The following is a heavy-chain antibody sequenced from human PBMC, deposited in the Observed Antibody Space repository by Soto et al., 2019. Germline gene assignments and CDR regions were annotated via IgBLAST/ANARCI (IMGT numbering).Heavy chain of an antibody. CDR3: ARDPAIYSGKFDYGLDV. CDR1: GFTFSSYE. J-gene: IGHJ6*02. CDR2: IGTSGKTI. V-gene: IGHV3-48*03. Sequence: PGGSLRLSCAVFGFTFSSYEMNWVRQAPGKGLEWVSYIGTSGKTIYYADSVRGRFTISRDNAKNSLYLQMNSLRAEDTAVYFCARDPAIYSGKFDYGLDVWGRGTTVTVSS. D-gene: IGHD4-4*01.